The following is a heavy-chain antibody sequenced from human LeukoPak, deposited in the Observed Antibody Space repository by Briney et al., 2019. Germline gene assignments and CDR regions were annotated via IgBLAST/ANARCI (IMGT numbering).Heavy chain of an antibody. V-gene: IGHV3-7*01. CDR2: IKQDGSQK. CDR1: GFTFDNYG. D-gene: IGHD5-24*01. J-gene: IGHJ4*02. CDR3: ARDRYTVY. Sequence: PGRSLRLSCAASGFTFDNYGMHWVRQAPGKGLEWVANIKQDGSQKYYVDSVKGRFTISRDNAKNSLYLQMNSLTAEDTAVYYCARDRYTVYWGQGTLVTVS.